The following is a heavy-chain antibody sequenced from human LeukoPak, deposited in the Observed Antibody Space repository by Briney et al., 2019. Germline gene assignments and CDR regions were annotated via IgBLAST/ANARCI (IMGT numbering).Heavy chain of an antibody. D-gene: IGHD6-6*01. V-gene: IGHV4-4*07. CDR2: FYTSGSS. CDR3: ARDGDSSSSPYYFDY. CDR1: GGSISSYY. J-gene: IGHJ4*02. Sequence: SETLSLTCTVSGGSISSYYWSWIRQAAGKGLEWIGRFYTSGSSNYNPSLKSRVTMSIDTSQNQFSLKLSSVTAADTAVYYCARDGDSSSSPYYFDYWGQGTLVTVSS.